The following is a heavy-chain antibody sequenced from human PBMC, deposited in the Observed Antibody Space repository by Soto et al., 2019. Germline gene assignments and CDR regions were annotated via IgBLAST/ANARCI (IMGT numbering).Heavy chain of an antibody. CDR3: ARSGYSSGWYHWYFDL. CDR1: GYTLTELS. Sequence: ASVKVSCKVSGYTLTELSMHWVRQAPGKGLEWMGGFDPEDGETIYAQKFQGRVTMTEDTSTDTAYMELSSLRSEDTAVFYCARSGYSSGWYHWYFDLWGRGTLVTVSS. CDR2: FDPEDGET. V-gene: IGHV1-24*01. D-gene: IGHD6-19*01. J-gene: IGHJ2*01.